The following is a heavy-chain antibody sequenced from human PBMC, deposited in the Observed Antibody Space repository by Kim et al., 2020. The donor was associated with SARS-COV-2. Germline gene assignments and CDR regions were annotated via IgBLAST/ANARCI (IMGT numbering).Heavy chain of an antibody. CDR2: IYSGGST. CDR1: GFTVSSNY. J-gene: IGHJ4*02. Sequence: GGSLRLSCAASGFTVSSNYMSWVRQAPGKGLEWVSVIYSGGSTYYADSVKGRFTISRDNSKNTLYLQMNSLRAEDTAVYYCARGYSSGWRTRILDYWGQGTLVTVSS. D-gene: IGHD6-19*01. V-gene: IGHV3-66*01. CDR3: ARGYSSGWRTRILDY.